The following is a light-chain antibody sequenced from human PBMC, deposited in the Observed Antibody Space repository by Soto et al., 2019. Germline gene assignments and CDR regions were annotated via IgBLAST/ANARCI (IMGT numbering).Light chain of an antibody. V-gene: IGKV4-1*01. CDR3: QQYYSTPRT. Sequence: DIVMTQSPDSLGVSLGERATINCKSSQSVLYSSNNKNYLAWYQQKPGQPPKLLIYWASTRESGVPDRFSGSGSGTDFTLTISSLQAEYVAVYYCQQYYSTPRTFGQGTKVEIK. J-gene: IGKJ1*01. CDR1: QSVLYSSNNKNY. CDR2: WAS.